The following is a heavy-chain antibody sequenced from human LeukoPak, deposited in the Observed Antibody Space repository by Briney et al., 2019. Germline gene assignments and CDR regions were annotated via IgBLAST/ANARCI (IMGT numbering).Heavy chain of an antibody. J-gene: IGHJ4*02. Sequence: AGGSLRLSCAASGFTFSSYEMNWVRQAPGKRLEWVSYISSSGSTIYYADSVKGRFTISRDNAKNSLYLQMNSLRAEDTAVYYCARNTYSDYYDSSGYSPGDFDYWGQGTLVTVSS. CDR3: ARNTYSDYYDSSGYSPGDFDY. D-gene: IGHD3-22*01. V-gene: IGHV3-48*03. CDR2: ISSSGSTI. CDR1: GFTFSSYE.